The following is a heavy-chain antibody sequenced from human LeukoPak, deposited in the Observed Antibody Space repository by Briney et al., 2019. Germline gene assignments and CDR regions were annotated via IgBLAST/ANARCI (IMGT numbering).Heavy chain of an antibody. CDR3: ARHRGRNGGYSFGD. V-gene: IGHV4-59*08. Sequence: SETLSLTCTVSGGSISSYYWSWIRQPPGKGLEWIGYIYYSGSTNYNPSLKSRVTISVDTSKNQFSLKLSSVTAADTAVYYCARHRGRNGGYSFGDWGQGTLVTVSS. D-gene: IGHD2-8*01. J-gene: IGHJ4*02. CDR2: IYYSGST. CDR1: GGSISSYY.